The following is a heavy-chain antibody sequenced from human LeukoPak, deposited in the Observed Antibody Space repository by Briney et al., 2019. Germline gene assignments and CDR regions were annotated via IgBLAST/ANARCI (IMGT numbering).Heavy chain of an antibody. J-gene: IGHJ6*03. CDR1: GFTFSDYY. Sequence: GGSLRLSCAASGFTFSDYYMSWIRQAPGKGLEWVSYISSSGSTIYYADSVKGRFTISRDNAKNSLYLQMNSLRAEDTAVYYCATTSKVGSYYYYMDVWGKGTTDTVSS. V-gene: IGHV3-11*01. CDR2: ISSSGSTI. CDR3: ATTSKVGSYYYYMDV. D-gene: IGHD3-10*01.